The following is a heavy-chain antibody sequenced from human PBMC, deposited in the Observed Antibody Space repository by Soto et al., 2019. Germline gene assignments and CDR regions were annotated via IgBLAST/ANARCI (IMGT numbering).Heavy chain of an antibody. V-gene: IGHV4-39*01. CDR3: ARIIAAAGTLYYYYGMDV. CDR1: GGSISSSSYY. Sequence: PSETLSLTCTVSGGSISSSSYYWGWIRQPPGKGLEWIGSIYYSGSTYYNPSLKSRVTISVDTSKNQFSLKLSSVTAADTAVYYCARIIAAAGTLYYYYGMDVWGQGTTVTVSS. CDR2: IYYSGST. J-gene: IGHJ6*02. D-gene: IGHD6-13*01.